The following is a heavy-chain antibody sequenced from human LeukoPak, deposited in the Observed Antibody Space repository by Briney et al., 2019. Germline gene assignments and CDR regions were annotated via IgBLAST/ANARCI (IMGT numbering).Heavy chain of an antibody. D-gene: IGHD6-13*01. J-gene: IGHJ5*02. Sequence: SETLSLTCAVYGGSFSGYYWSWIRQPPGKGLEWTGEINHSGSTNYNPSLKSRVTISVDTSKNQFSLKLSSVTAADTAVYYCARSGYSSSWYWFDPWGQGTLVTVSS. CDR3: ARSGYSSSWYWFDP. V-gene: IGHV4-34*01. CDR2: INHSGST. CDR1: GGSFSGYY.